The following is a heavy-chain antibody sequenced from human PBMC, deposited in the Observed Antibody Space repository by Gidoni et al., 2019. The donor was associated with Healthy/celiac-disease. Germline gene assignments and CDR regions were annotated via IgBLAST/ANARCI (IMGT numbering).Heavy chain of an antibody. CDR3: ARDVGATSYYGMDV. V-gene: IGHV3-33*01. CDR1: GFTFCSYG. J-gene: IGHJ6*02. D-gene: IGHD1-26*01. Sequence: QVQLVESGGGVVQPGRSRRLSCAASGFTFCSYGMHWVRQAPGKGLEWVAVIWYDGSNKYYADSVKGRFTISRDNSKNTLYLQMNSLRAEDTAVYYCARDVGATSYYGMDVWGQGTTVTVSS. CDR2: IWYDGSNK.